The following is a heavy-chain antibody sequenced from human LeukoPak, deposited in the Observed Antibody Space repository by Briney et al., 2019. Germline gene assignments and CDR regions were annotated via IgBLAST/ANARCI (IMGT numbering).Heavy chain of an antibody. D-gene: IGHD4-23*01. Sequence: GGSLRLSCAASGFTVSSNYMSWVRQAPGKGLEWVSVIYSGGSTYYADSVKGRLTISRDNSKNTLYLQMNSLRAEDTAVYYCAKDLILGGIDYWGQGTLVTVSS. CDR2: IYSGGST. V-gene: IGHV3-53*01. J-gene: IGHJ4*02. CDR1: GFTVSSNY. CDR3: AKDLILGGIDY.